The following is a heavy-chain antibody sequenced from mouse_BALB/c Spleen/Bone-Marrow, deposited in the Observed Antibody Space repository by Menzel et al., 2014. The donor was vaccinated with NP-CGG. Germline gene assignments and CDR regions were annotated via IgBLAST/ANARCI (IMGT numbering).Heavy chain of an antibody. CDR1: GYTFTEYT. CDR3: ASGEDYYAMDY. CDR2: INPNNGGT. V-gene: IGHV1-18*01. Sequence: DVHLVESGPELVKPGASVKISCKTSGYTFTEYTMHWVKQSHGKSLEWIGGINPNNGGTSYNQKFKGKATLTVDKSSSTANMELRSLTSEDSAVYFCASGEDYYAMDYWGQGTSVTVSS. J-gene: IGHJ4*01.